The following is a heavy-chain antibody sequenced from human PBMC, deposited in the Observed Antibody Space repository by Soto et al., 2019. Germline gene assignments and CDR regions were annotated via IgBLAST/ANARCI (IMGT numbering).Heavy chain of an antibody. CDR1: GYSFSTYW. CDR3: ARQSFELVATTQRANWFDP. CDR2: IYPGDSDT. J-gene: IGHJ5*02. V-gene: IGHV5-51*01. D-gene: IGHD5-12*01. Sequence: PGESLKISCKDSGYSFSTYWIGWVRQMPGKGLEWMGIIYPGDSDTRYSPSFQGQVTTSADKSISTAYLQWSSLKASDTAMYYCARQSFELVATTQRANWFDPWGQGTLVTVSS.